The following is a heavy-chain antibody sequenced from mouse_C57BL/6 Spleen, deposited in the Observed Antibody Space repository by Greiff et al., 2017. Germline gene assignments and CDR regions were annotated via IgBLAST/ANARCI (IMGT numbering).Heavy chain of an antibody. CDR1: GFTFSSYA. CDR2: ISDGGSYT. Sequence: EVKLMESGGGLVKPGGSLKLSCAASGFTFSSYAMSWVRQTPEKRLEWVATISDGGSYTYYPDNVKGRFTISRDNAKNNLYLQMSHLKSEDTAMYYCARDDYVWYFDVWGTGTTVTVSS. J-gene: IGHJ1*03. D-gene: IGHD2-4*01. CDR3: ARDDYVWYFDV. V-gene: IGHV5-4*01.